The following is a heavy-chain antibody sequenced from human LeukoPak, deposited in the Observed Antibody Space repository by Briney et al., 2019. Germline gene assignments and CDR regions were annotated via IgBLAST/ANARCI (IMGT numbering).Heavy chain of an antibody. J-gene: IGHJ4*02. CDR1: GYSFTSYW. V-gene: IGHV5-51*01. D-gene: IGHD3-3*01. CDR2: IYPGDSDT. CDR3: ARHTTIFGVVIILDY. Sequence: GESLKISCRGSGYSFTSYWIGWVRQMPGKGLEWMGIIYPGDSDTRYSPSFQGQVTISADKSISTAYLQWSSLKASDTAMYYCARHTTIFGVVIILDYWGQGTLVTVSS.